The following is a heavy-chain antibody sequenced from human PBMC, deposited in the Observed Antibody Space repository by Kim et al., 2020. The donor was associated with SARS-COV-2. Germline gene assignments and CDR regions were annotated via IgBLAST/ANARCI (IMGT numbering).Heavy chain of an antibody. J-gene: IGHJ4*02. CDR2: GSES. CDR3: AGSVFGDNY. Sequence: GSESYYVDSVKGRFNISRDNAKNSLYLQMNSLRVEDTAVYYCAGSVFGDNYWGQGTLVSVSS. V-gene: IGHV3-7*01. D-gene: IGHD3-10*02.